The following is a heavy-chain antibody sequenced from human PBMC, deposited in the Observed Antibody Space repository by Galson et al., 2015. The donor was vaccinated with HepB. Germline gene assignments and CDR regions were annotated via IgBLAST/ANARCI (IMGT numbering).Heavy chain of an antibody. CDR2: IYYSGST. V-gene: IGHV4-30-4*01. CDR1: GGSISSGDYY. CDR3: ARETGTTFGTTPFDY. D-gene: IGHD1-7*01. Sequence: LSLTCTVSGGSISSGDYYWSWIRQPPGKGLEWIGYIYYSGSTYYNPSLKSRVTISVDTSKNQFSLKLSSVTAADTAVYYCARETGTTFGTTPFDYWGQGTLVTVSS. J-gene: IGHJ4*02.